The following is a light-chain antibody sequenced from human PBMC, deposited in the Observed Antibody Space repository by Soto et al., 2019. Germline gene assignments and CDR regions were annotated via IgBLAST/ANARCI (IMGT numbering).Light chain of an antibody. J-gene: IGKJ4*01. CDR2: DAS. Sequence: EIVLTQSPATLSLSPGERATLSCRASQSVSSYLAWYPHKPCQAHRLLIYDASNRATGIPARFSGSGSGTDFTLTISSLEPEDFAVYYCQQRFSWPPLTFGGGTKVEIK. V-gene: IGKV3-11*01. CDR1: QSVSSY. CDR3: QQRFSWPPLT.